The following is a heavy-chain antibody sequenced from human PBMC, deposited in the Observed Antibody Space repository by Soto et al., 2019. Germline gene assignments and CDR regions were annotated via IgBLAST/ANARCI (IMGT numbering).Heavy chain of an antibody. V-gene: IGHV1-18*04. D-gene: IGHD3-3*01. CDR1: GYAFTSYG. CDR2: ISAYNGNT. Sequence: ASVKVSCKASGYAFTSYGISWVGQAPGQGLEWRGWISAYNGNTNYAQKLQGRVTMTTDTSTSTAYMELRSLRSDDTAVYYCARRSKGPRGTYYDFWSGYSGLDPWG. CDR3: ARRSKGPRGTYYDFWSGYSGLDP. J-gene: IGHJ5*02.